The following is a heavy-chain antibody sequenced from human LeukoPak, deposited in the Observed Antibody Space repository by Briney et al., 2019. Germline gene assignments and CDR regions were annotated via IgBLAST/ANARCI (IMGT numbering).Heavy chain of an antibody. Sequence: GGSLRLSCTASGFIFSNYSMNWVRQAPGKGLEWISYISSSSSTIYYADSVKGRFTISRDNAKNSLYLHMNSLRDEDTAVYYCARDVSTVSPYCFDFWGQGTPVTVSS. CDR1: GFIFSNYS. J-gene: IGHJ4*02. CDR2: ISSSSSTI. D-gene: IGHD4-4*01. V-gene: IGHV3-48*02. CDR3: ARDVSTVSPYCFDF.